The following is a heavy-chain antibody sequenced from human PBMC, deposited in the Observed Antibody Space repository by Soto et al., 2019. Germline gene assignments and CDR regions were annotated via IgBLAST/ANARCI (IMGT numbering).Heavy chain of an antibody. CDR2: IYYSGST. Sequence: SETLSLTCTVSGGSISSYYWSWIRQPPGKGLEWIGYIYYSGSTNYNPSLKSRVTISVDTSKNQFSLKLSSVTAADTAVYYCARHRGYLGEFLRGWFDPWGQGTLVTVSS. CDR3: ARHRGYLGEFLRGWFDP. D-gene: IGHD3-16*01. J-gene: IGHJ5*02. V-gene: IGHV4-59*08. CDR1: GGSISSYY.